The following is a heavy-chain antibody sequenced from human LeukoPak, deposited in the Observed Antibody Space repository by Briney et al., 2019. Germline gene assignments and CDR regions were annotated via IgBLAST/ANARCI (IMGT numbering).Heavy chain of an antibody. J-gene: IGHJ4*02. V-gene: IGHV4-34*01. D-gene: IGHD4-11*01. CDR2: ISHSGNT. CDR3: AMSVTSEGHRIRNY. Sequence: SETLSLTCAVYGGPFTEYYWTWIRQPPGKGLEWLGEISHSGNTKYNPSLKSRVAMSVDTSKNHFSLKLSSVTAADTAVYYCAMSVTSEGHRIRNYWGQGTLVTVSS. CDR1: GGPFTEYY.